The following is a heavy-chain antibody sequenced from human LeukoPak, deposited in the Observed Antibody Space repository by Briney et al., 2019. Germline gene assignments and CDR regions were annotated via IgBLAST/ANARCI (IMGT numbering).Heavy chain of an antibody. CDR3: ATLNGPLFEY. D-gene: IGHD2-8*01. CDR1: GFTFSNYW. Sequence: PGGSLRLSCAASGFTFSNYWMSWFRQAPGEGLEWVASIHEHGNEKYFVDSVRGRFTISRDNAKNSLYLQMSSLRAEDTAVYYCATLNGPLFEYWGQGTLVTVSS. CDR2: IHEHGNEK. V-gene: IGHV3-7*01. J-gene: IGHJ4*02.